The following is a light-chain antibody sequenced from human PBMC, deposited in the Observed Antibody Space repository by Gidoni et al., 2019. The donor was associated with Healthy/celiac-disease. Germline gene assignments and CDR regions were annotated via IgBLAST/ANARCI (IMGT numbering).Light chain of an antibody. V-gene: IGKV3D-15*01. J-gene: IGKJ3*01. Sequence: EIAITQSPATLSVSPGERATLSCRASQSVGSNLACYQQKPGQAPRLLIYCASTSATSIPARCSGSGSGTEFTLTISSLQSEDFAVYYCQQYNNWPLCTFGPXTKVDIK. CDR1: QSVGSN. CDR2: CAS. CDR3: QQYNNWPLCT.